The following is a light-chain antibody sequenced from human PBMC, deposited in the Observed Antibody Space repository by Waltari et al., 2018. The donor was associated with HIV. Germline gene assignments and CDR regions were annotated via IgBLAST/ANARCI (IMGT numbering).Light chain of an antibody. J-gene: IGKJ1*01. V-gene: IGKV1-NL1*01. CDR1: QGISNS. Sequence: DIQMTQSPSSLSASVGDRVTITCRASQGISNSLAWYQQKPGKAPKLLLYAESRLESGVPSRFSGSGSGTDYTLTISSLQPEDFATYYCQQYYSTPTWTFGQGTKVEIK. CDR3: QQYYSTPTWT. CDR2: AES.